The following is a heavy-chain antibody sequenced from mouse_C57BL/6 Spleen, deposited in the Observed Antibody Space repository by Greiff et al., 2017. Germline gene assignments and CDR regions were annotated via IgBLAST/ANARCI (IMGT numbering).Heavy chain of an antibody. Sequence: QVQLQQSGAELVKPGASVKLSCKASGYTFTEYTIHWVKQRSGQGLEWIGWFYTGSGSIKYNEKFKDKATLTADKSSSTVYMELSRLTSEDSAVYFGARHEEGDSSGSAWFAYWGQGTLVTVSA. V-gene: IGHV1-62-2*01. CDR2: FYTGSGSI. D-gene: IGHD3-2*02. J-gene: IGHJ3*01. CDR3: ARHEEGDSSGSAWFAY. CDR1: GYTFTEYT.